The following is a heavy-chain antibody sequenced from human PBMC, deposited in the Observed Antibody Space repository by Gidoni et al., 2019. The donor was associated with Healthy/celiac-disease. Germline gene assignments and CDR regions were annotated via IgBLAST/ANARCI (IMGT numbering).Heavy chain of an antibody. Sequence: QVQLVQSGAEVKKPGSSVKVSCKASGGTCSSYAISWVRRAPGQGLEWMGGIIPIFGTANYAQKFQGRVTITADKSTSTAYMELSSLRSEDTAVYYCARESGIVVVPAASNWFDPWGQGTLVTVSS. CDR2: IIPIFGTA. D-gene: IGHD2-2*01. V-gene: IGHV1-69*06. CDR1: GGTCSSYA. J-gene: IGHJ5*02. CDR3: ARESGIVVVPAASNWFDP.